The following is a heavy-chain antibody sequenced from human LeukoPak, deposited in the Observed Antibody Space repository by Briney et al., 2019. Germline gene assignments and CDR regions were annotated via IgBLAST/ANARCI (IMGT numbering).Heavy chain of an antibody. D-gene: IGHD1-26*01. CDR1: GCTFSSYA. J-gene: IGHJ4*02. CDR3: ARDGARELRPTPVCD. V-gene: IGHV1-69*04. CDR2: IIPILGIA. Sequence: ASVKVSCKASGCTFSSYAISWVRQAPGQGLEWMGRIIPILGIANYAQKFQGRVTITADKSTSTAYMELSSLRSEDTAVYYCARDGARELRPTPVCDWGQGTLVTVSS.